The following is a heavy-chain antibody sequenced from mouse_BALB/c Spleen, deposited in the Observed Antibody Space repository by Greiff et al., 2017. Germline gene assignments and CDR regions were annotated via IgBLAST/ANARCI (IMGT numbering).Heavy chain of an antibody. V-gene: IGHV5-6-4*01. CDR3: SRDEGYGNYYFDN. D-gene: IGHD2-10*02. J-gene: IGHJ2*01. Sequence: EVPLVESGGGLVKPGGSLKLSCAASGFTFSSYTMSWVRQTPEKRLEWVATISSGGSYTYYPDSVKGRFTISRDNAKNTRYLQMSSLKSEDTAMYYWSRDEGYGNYYFDNWGQGTTLTVAS. CDR2: ISSGGSYT. CDR1: GFTFSSYT.